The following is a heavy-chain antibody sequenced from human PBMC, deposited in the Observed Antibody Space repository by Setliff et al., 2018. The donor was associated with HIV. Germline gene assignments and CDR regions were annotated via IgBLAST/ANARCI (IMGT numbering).Heavy chain of an antibody. Sequence: ASVKVSCKASGYTFTSYGISWVRQAPGQGLEWMGWISAYNGNTNYAQKLQGRVTMTTDTSTSTAYMELRSLRSDDTAVYYCARASSGDPPRWDITAVAGTYYYYYMDVWGKGTTVTVSS. CDR1: GYTFTSYG. V-gene: IGHV1-18*01. CDR3: ARASSGDPPRWDITAVAGTYYYYYMDV. D-gene: IGHD6-19*01. CDR2: ISAYNGNT. J-gene: IGHJ6*03.